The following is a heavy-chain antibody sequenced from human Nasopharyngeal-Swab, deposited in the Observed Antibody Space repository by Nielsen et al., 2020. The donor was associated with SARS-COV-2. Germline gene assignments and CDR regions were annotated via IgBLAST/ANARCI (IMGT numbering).Heavy chain of an antibody. CDR2: IYYNGST. CDR3: ARGGSGWSTTFDY. J-gene: IGHJ4*02. V-gene: IGHV4-59*01. Sequence: WIRQPPGKGLEWIGYIYYNGSTNYNPSLKSRVTISVDTSKNQFSLKLSSVTAADTAVYYCARGGSGWSTTFDYWGQGTLVTVSS. D-gene: IGHD6-19*01.